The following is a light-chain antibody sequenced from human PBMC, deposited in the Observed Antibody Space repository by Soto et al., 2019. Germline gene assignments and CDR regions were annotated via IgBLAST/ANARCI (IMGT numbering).Light chain of an antibody. J-gene: IGLJ2*01. CDR3: AAWDDSLSVL. CDR2: RNS. V-gene: IGLV1-47*01. CDR1: SSNIGSYY. Sequence: QPVLTQPPSASGTPGQRVTISCFGSSSNIGSYYVYWYQQLPGTAPKLLIYRNSQRPSGVPDRFSGSKSGTSASLAISGLRSEDEADYYCAAWDDSLSVLFGGGTKVTVL.